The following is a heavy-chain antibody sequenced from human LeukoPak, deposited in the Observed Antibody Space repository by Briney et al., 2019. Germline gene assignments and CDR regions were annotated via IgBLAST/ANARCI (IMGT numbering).Heavy chain of an antibody. CDR1: GGSISSYY. CDR3: AGQYCSSTSCYDLDY. D-gene: IGHD2-2*01. CDR2: IYTSGST. J-gene: IGHJ4*02. V-gene: IGHV4-4*07. Sequence: SETLSLTCTVSGGSISSYYWSWIRQPAGKGLEWIGRIYTSGSTNYNPSLMSRVTMSVDTSKNQFSLKLSSVTAADTAVYYCAGQYCSSTSCYDLDYWGQGTLVTVSS.